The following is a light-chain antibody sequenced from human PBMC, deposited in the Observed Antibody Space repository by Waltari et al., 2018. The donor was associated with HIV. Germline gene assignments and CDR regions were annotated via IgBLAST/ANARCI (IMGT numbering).Light chain of an antibody. Sequence: KFMLTQPHSMSESPGKTVTISCTRTSGSIDSNYVQWFQQRPGSAPTPVIFDDDRRPSGVLAQFSRSIDKSSNSASLTFSGLRPADEADYYCQSFETGTQVFGGGTKLTVL. J-gene: IGLJ3*02. CDR2: DDD. CDR1: SGSIDSNY. V-gene: IGLV6-57*03. CDR3: QSFETGTQV.